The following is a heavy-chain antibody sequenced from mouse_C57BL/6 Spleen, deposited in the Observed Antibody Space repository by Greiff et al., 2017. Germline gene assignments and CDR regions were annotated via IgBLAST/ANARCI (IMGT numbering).Heavy chain of an antibody. Sequence: QVQLQQPGAELVKPGASVKLSCKASGYTFTSYWMHWVKQRPGQGLEWIGRIDPTSGGTKYNEKFKSKATLTVDKPSSTAYMQLSSLTSEDSAVYYCARSVVYDQGFDYGGQGTTLTVSS. D-gene: IGHD2-12*01. CDR3: ARSVVYDQGFDY. J-gene: IGHJ2*01. CDR1: GYTFTSYW. V-gene: IGHV1-72*01. CDR2: IDPTSGGT.